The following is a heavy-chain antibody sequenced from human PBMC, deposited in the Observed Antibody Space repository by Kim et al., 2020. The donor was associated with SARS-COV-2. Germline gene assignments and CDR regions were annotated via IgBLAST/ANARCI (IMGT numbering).Heavy chain of an antibody. CDR1: GFIFSNYA. CDR3: ARWSGWAFDF. CDR2: IGSSGTTT. J-gene: IGHJ4*02. V-gene: IGHV3-48*02. D-gene: IGHD3-3*01. Sequence: GGSLRLSCEASGFIFSNYAINWVRQAPGKGLDWVSFIGSSGTTTYYADSVKGRFTVSRDNVDNLVYLQMNSLRDEDTAVYYCARWSGWAFDFWGQGSLITVSS.